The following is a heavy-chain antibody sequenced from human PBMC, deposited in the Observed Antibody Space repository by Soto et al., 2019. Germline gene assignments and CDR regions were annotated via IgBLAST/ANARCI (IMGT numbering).Heavy chain of an antibody. Sequence: GGSLRLSCAASGFTFSSYAMSWVRQAPGKGLEWVSAISGSGGSTYYADSVKGRFTISRDNSKNTLYLQMNSLRAEDTAVYYCAYQGWDSGYGGFDYWGQGTLVTVSS. CDR2: ISGSGGST. D-gene: IGHD5-12*01. CDR1: GFTFSSYA. V-gene: IGHV3-23*01. CDR3: AYQGWDSGYGGFDY. J-gene: IGHJ4*02.